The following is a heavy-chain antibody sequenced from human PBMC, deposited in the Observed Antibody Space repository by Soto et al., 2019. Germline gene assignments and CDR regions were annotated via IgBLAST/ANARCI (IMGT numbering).Heavy chain of an antibody. J-gene: IGHJ4*02. CDR2: ISGSGGST. CDR3: AKDVVGVSVAGTERFDY. V-gene: IGHV3-23*01. CDR1: GFTFSSYA. Sequence: GGSLRLSCAASGFTFSSYAMSWVRQAPGKGLEWVSAISGSGGSTYYADSVKGRFTISRDNSKNTLYLQMNSLRAEDTAVYYCAKDVVGVSVAGTERFDYWGQGTLVTVSS. D-gene: IGHD6-19*01.